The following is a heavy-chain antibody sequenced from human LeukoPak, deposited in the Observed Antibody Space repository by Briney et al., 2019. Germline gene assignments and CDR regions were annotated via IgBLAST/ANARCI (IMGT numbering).Heavy chain of an antibody. Sequence: PLETLSLTCTVSGGSIGSYYWSWIRQPPGKGLEWIGYIYTSGSTNYNPSLKSRVTISVDTSKNQFSLKLSSVTAADTAVYYCARGQLVGVFDPWGQGTLVTVSS. J-gene: IGHJ5*02. CDR1: GGSIGSYY. V-gene: IGHV4-4*09. CDR3: ARGQLVGVFDP. CDR2: IYTSGST. D-gene: IGHD6-13*01.